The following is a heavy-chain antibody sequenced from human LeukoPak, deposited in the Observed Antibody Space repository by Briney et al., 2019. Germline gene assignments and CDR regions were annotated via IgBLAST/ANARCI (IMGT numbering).Heavy chain of an antibody. CDR3: AEDLGPLVVPAAMPIGY. CDR2: IIVSGGST. V-gene: IGHV3-23*01. CDR1: GFTFSSYA. D-gene: IGHD2-2*01. J-gene: IGHJ4*02. Sequence: GGSLRLSCAASGFTFSSYAMSWVRQAPGKGLEWVSAIIVSGGSTYYADSVKGRLTISRDNSKNTLYLQMNSLRAEDTAVYYCAEDLGPLVVPAAMPIGYWGQGTLVTVSS.